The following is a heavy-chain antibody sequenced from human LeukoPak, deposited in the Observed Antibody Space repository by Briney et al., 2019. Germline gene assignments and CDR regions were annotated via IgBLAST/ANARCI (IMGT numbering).Heavy chain of an antibody. CDR3: ARDPRGYSGYDHYYYYGMDV. CDR2: IYYSGST. CDR1: GGSISSGDYY. Sequence: SETLSLTCTVSGGSISSGDYYWSWIRQPPGKGLEWIGYIYYSGSTYYNPSLKNRVTISVDTSKNQFSLKLSSVTAADTAVYYCARDPRGYSGYDHYYYYGMDVWGQGTTVTVSS. J-gene: IGHJ6*02. V-gene: IGHV4-30-4*01. D-gene: IGHD5-12*01.